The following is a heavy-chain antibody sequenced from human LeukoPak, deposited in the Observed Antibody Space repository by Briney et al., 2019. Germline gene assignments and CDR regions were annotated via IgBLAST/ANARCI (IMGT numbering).Heavy chain of an antibody. Sequence: SETLSLTCTVSGGSISSYYWSWVRQPPGEGREWIGYIYYSGSTNYNSSLKSRVTISVDTSKNQFSLKLSSVTAADTAVYYCARVSSSGWYQSVGYYYYYMDVWGKGTTVTVSS. V-gene: IGHV4-59*01. D-gene: IGHD6-19*01. J-gene: IGHJ6*03. CDR3: ARVSSSGWYQSVGYYYYYMDV. CDR1: GGSISSYY. CDR2: IYYSGST.